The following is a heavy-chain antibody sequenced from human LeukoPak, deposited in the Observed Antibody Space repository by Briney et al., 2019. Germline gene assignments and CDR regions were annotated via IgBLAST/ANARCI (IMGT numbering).Heavy chain of an antibody. Sequence: ASVKVSCKASGYTLTGYYMHWVRQAPGQGLEWMGWINPNSGGTNYAQKFQGRVTMTRDTSISTAYMELSRLRSDDTAVYYCAREGSSGARNAFDIWGQGTMVTVSS. V-gene: IGHV1-2*02. CDR3: AREGSSGARNAFDI. D-gene: IGHD6-19*01. CDR2: INPNSGGT. J-gene: IGHJ3*02. CDR1: GYTLTGYY.